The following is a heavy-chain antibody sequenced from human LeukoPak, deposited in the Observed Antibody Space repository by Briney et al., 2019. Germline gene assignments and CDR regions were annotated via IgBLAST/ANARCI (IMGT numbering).Heavy chain of an antibody. CDR3: ARGSSDAFDI. CDR1: GGSFSGYY. V-gene: IGHV4-34*01. J-gene: IGHJ3*02. Sequence: SETLSLTCAVYGGSFSGYYWSWIRQPPGKGLEWMGEINHSGSTHYNPSLKSRVTISVDTSQNQFSLKLSSVTAADTAVYYCARGSSDAFDIWGQGTMVTVSS. CDR2: INHSGST.